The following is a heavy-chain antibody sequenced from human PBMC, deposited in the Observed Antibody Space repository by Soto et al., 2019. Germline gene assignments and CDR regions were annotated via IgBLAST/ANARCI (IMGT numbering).Heavy chain of an antibody. V-gene: IGHV3-30-3*01. CDR2: ISYDGSNK. CDR1: GCTFRSYA. J-gene: IGHJ4*02. CDR3: ARHGQDSSGYYYFDY. Sequence: GSLRLSCAGSGCTFRSYAMHWVRQATGKGLEWVAVISYDGSNKYYADSVKGRFTISRDNSKNTLYLQMNSLRAEDTAVYYCARHGQDSSGYYYFDYWGQGTLVTVSS. D-gene: IGHD3-22*01.